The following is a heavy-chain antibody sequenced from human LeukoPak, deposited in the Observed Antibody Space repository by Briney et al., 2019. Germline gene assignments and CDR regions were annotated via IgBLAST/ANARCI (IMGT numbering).Heavy chain of an antibody. CDR3: ARASHYCSSTSCYYYYYYYYMDV. Sequence: SETLSLXCAVYGGSFSGYYWSWIRQPPGKGLEWIGEINHSGSTNYNPSLKSRVTISVDTSKNQFSLKLSSVTAADTAVYYCARASHYCSSTSCYYYYYYYYMDVWGKGTTVTVSS. CDR2: INHSGST. CDR1: GGSFSGYY. V-gene: IGHV4-34*01. J-gene: IGHJ6*03. D-gene: IGHD2-2*01.